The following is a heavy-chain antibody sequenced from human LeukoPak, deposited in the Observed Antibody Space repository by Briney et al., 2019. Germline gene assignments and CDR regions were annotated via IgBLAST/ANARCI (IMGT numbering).Heavy chain of an antibody. CDR1: GGSFSGYY. D-gene: IGHD2-8*02. Sequence: PSETLSLTCAVYGGSFSGYYWSWIHQPPGKGLEWIGEINHSGSTNYNPSLKSRVTISVDTSKNQFSLKLSSVTAADTAVYYCARGWWHYYYGMDVWGQGTTVTVSS. CDR2: INHSGST. V-gene: IGHV4-34*01. J-gene: IGHJ6*02. CDR3: ARGWWHYYYGMDV.